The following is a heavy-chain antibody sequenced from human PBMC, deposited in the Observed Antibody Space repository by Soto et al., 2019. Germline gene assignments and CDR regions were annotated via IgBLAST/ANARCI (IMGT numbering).Heavy chain of an antibody. Sequence: XESLKISFKGSGYSFTSYWIGWVRQIPGKGLEWMGIIYPGDSDTRYSPSFQGQVTISADKSISTAYLQWSSLKASDTAMYYCARVSYFEDTRAFDIWDQGTMVTVSS. CDR3: ARVSYFEDTRAFDI. D-gene: IGHD2-15*01. CDR2: IYPGDSDT. V-gene: IGHV5-51*01. J-gene: IGHJ3*02. CDR1: GYSFTSYW.